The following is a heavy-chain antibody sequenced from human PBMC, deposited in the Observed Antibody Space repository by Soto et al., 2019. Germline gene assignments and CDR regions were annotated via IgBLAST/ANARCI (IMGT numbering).Heavy chain of an antibody. CDR3: ARQGFGALHGLVDG. V-gene: IGHV4-59*08. CDR2: VNDNWGS. CDR1: GGSISSYY. D-gene: IGHD3-10*01. J-gene: IGHJ6*02. Sequence: QVPLQESGPGLVKPSETLSLSCTGSGGSISSYYWSWFRQTPEKGLEWMGYVNDNWGSNYNPSLKSRAAISLDTSKRQFSPTLTSVTATDTGVYSCARQGFGALHGLVDGWAQGNTVTVSS.